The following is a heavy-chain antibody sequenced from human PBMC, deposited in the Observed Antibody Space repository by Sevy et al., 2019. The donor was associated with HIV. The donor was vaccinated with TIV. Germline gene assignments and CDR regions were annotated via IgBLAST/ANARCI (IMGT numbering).Heavy chain of an antibody. CDR1: GFSFSDYN. J-gene: IGHJ6*02. V-gene: IGHV3-21*01. Sequence: GGSLRLSCAASGFSFSDYNMNWVHQAPGKGLEWVSFISSGSGYIYYADSMKGRFTISRDNAKNSLYLQLNSLRAEDTAVYYCARDKTILEGRYGMDVWGQGTTVTVSS. D-gene: IGHD3-3*01. CDR3: ARDKTILEGRYGMDV. CDR2: ISSGSGYI.